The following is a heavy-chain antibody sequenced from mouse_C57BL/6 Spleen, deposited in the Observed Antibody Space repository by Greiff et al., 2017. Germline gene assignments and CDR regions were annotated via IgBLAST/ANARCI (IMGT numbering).Heavy chain of an antibody. Sequence: VQLQQSVAELVRPGASVTLSCTASGFTFTNTYMHWVKQRPEQGLEWIGRIDPANGNTKYTPKFQGKATITADTSSNTAYLQLSSLASEDSAIWYCERGLRDNGDWGKGTMVTVSA. CDR3: ERGLRDNGD. CDR1: GFTFTNTY. CDR2: IDPANGNT. D-gene: IGHD1-1*01. J-gene: IGHJ3*01. V-gene: IGHV14-3*01.